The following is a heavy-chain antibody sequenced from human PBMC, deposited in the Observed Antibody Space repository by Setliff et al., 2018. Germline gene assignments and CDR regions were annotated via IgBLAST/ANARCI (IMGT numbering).Heavy chain of an antibody. CDR1: GFTFSSYS. CDR2: ISSYSSTI. CDR3: AKSLYFYDSSGYYYDRDYYYYMDV. J-gene: IGHJ6*03. D-gene: IGHD3-22*01. V-gene: IGHV3-48*01. Sequence: GGSLRLSCAASGFTFSSYSMNWVRQAPGKGLEWVSYISSYSSTIYYADSVKGRFTISRDNAKNSVYLQMNSLRAEDTALYYCAKSLYFYDSSGYYYDRDYYYYMDVWGKGTTVTVS.